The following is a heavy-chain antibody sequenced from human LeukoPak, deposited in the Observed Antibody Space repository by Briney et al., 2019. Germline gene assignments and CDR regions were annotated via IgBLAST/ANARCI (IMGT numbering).Heavy chain of an antibody. D-gene: IGHD5-18*01. V-gene: IGHV1-69*13. CDR2: IIPIFGTA. Sequence: SVKVSCKASGGTLSNYAVSWVRQAPGQGLEWMGGIIPIFGTANYAQKFQGRVTITADESTSTAYMELSRLRSEDTAVYYCARVDTTMVALDYWGQGTLVTVSS. CDR1: GGTLSNYA. J-gene: IGHJ4*02. CDR3: ARVDTTMVALDY.